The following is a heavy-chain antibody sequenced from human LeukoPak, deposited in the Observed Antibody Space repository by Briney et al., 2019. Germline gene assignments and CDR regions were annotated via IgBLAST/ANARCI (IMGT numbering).Heavy chain of an antibody. CDR1: GGSISSSSYY. Sequence: SETLSLTCTVSGGSISSSSYYWGWIRQPPGKGLEWIGSIYYSGSTYYNPSLKSRVTISVDTSKNQFSLKLSSVTAADTAVYYCARESIGSIAAENWFDPWGQGTLVTVSS. D-gene: IGHD6-13*01. J-gene: IGHJ5*02. CDR2: IYYSGST. CDR3: ARESIGSIAAENWFDP. V-gene: IGHV4-39*07.